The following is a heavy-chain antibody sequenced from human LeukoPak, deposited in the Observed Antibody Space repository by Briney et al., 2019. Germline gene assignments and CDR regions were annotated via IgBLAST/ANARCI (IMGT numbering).Heavy chain of an antibody. CDR2: MYNSGST. D-gene: IGHD4-17*01. Sequence: SETLSLTCTVSGGSISGSYWIWIRQPPGKGLEWIAYMYNSGSTNYNPSLKNRVTISIDTSKNQFSLKLSSLTAADTAIYYCARGIESYGDYGYWGQGILVTVSS. CDR3: ARGIESYGDYGY. J-gene: IGHJ4*02. CDR1: GGSISGSY. V-gene: IGHV4-59*01.